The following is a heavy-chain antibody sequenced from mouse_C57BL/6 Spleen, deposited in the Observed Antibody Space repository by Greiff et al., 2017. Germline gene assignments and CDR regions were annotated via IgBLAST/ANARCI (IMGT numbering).Heavy chain of an antibody. CDR3: ARDWVYAMDY. CDR1: GYAFSSSW. CDR2: IYPGDGDT. J-gene: IGHJ4*01. Sequence: VQLVESGPELVKPGASVKISCTASGYAFSSSWLNWVKQRPGKGLEWIGRIYPGDGDTNYNGKFKGKATLTADKSSSTAYMQLSSLTSEDAAVYFCARDWVYAMDYWGQGTSVTVSS. D-gene: IGHD4-1*01. V-gene: IGHV1-82*01.